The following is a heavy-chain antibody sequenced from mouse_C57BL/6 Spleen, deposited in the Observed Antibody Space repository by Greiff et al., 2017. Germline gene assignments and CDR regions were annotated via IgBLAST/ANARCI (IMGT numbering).Heavy chain of an antibody. J-gene: IGHJ1*03. D-gene: IGHD1-1*01. CDR1: GYTFTGYW. V-gene: IGHV1-55*01. CDR3: AREDYGSLDV. CDR2: IYPGSGST. Sequence: QVQLQQPGAELVKPGASVKMSCKASGYTFTGYWITWVKQRPGQGLEWIGDIYPGSGSTNYNEKFKSKATLTVDTSSSTAYMQRSSLTSEDSAVYYCAREDYGSLDVWGTGTTVTVSS.